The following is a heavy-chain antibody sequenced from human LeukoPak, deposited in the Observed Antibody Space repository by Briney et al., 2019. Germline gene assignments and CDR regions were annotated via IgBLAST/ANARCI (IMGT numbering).Heavy chain of an antibody. D-gene: IGHD1-7*01. J-gene: IGHJ4*02. Sequence: SETLSLTRTVSGGSISSSSYYWGWIRQPPGKGLEWIGSIYYSGSTYYNPSLKSRVTISVDTSKNQFSLKLNSVTAADTAVYYCARLSITGTESGYWGQGTLVTVSS. CDR1: GGSISSSSYY. CDR3: ARLSITGTESGY. CDR2: IYYSGST. V-gene: IGHV4-39*01.